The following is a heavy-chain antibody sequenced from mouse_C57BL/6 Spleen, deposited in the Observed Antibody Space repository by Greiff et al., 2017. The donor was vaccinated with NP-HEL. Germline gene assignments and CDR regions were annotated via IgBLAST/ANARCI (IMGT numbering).Heavy chain of an antibody. V-gene: IGHV1-81*01. J-gene: IGHJ2*01. CDR2: IYPRSGNT. D-gene: IGHD1-1*01. CDR1: GYTFTSYG. Sequence: VKLVESGAELARPGASVKLSCKASGYTFTSYGISWVKQRTGQGLEWIGEIYPRSGNTYYNEKFKGKATLTADKSSSTAYMELRSLTSEDSAVYFCARASNYYGSSYPYFDYWGQGTTLTVSS. CDR3: ARASNYYGSSYPYFDY.